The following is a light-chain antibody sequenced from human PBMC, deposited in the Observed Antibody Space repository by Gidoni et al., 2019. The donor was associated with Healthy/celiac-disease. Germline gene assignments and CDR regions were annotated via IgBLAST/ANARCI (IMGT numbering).Light chain of an antibody. CDR1: SSNIGSNY. CDR2: RNN. Sequence: GQRVTISCSGSSSNIGSNYVYGYQQLPGTATKLLIYRNNQRPSGVPDRFSVSKSGTAASLAISVLRSEDEADYYCAAWDDSLSVDWVFGGGTKLTVL. V-gene: IGLV1-47*01. CDR3: AAWDDSLSVDWV. J-gene: IGLJ3*02.